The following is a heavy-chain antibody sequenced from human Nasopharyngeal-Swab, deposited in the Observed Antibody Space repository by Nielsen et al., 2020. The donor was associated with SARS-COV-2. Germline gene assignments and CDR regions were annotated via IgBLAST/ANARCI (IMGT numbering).Heavy chain of an antibody. V-gene: IGHV3-21*01. CDR1: GFTFSSYS. D-gene: IGHD1-26*01. Sequence: GESLKISCAASGFTFSSYSMNWVRQAPGKGLEWVSSISSSSSYIYYADSVKGRFTISRDKAKNSLYLQMNSLRAEDTAVYYCALVDYYGMDVWGQGTTVTVSS. J-gene: IGHJ6*02. CDR2: ISSSSSYI. CDR3: ALVDYYGMDV.